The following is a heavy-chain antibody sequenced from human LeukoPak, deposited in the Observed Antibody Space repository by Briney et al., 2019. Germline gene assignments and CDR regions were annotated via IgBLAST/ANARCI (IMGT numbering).Heavy chain of an antibody. D-gene: IGHD3-3*01. V-gene: IGHV3-21*01. J-gene: IGHJ5*02. CDR2: ISSSSSYI. Sequence: PGGSLRLSCAASGFTFSSYSMNWVRQAPGKGLEWVSSISSSSSYIYYADSVKGRFTISRDNAKNSLHLQMNSLRAEDTAVYYCARDLDFWSGYYNWFDPWGQGTLVTVSS. CDR1: GFTFSSYS. CDR3: ARDLDFWSGYYNWFDP.